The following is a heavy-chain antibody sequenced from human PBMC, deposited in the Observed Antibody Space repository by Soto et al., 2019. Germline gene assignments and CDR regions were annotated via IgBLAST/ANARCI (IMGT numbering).Heavy chain of an antibody. V-gene: IGHV4-59*01. J-gene: IGHJ4*02. CDR3: ARAGLALDFWRGYVDY. Sequence: PAATMSMTSPVSGGSICTYYMSELRQPAGKGLEWIGYIYYSGSTNYNPSLKSRVTISVDTSKNQFSLKLSSVTAADTAVYYCARAGLALDFWRGYVDYWGQGTLLTVSS. CDR2: IYYSGST. D-gene: IGHD3-3*01. CDR1: GGSICTYY.